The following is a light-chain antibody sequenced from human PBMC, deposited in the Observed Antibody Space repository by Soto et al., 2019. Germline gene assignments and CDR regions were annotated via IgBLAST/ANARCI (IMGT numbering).Light chain of an antibody. CDR1: QAIGSY. V-gene: IGKV1-39*01. J-gene: IGKJ1*01. CDR3: QQSYSTPRT. Sequence: IQLTQSPSSLSASVGDTVTITCRASQAIGSYFAWYQQRPGTAPKLLIYAASSLQSGVPSRFSGSGSGTDFTLTISSLQPEDFATYYCQQSYSTPRTFGQGTKVEIK. CDR2: AAS.